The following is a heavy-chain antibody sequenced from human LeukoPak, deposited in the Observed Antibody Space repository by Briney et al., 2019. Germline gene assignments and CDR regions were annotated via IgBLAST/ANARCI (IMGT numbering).Heavy chain of an antibody. CDR2: IYDGGTT. J-gene: IGHJ4*02. CDR1: GFTVNSHH. V-gene: IGHV3-53*01. D-gene: IGHD1-26*01. CDR3: ATVAGGTYHFDL. Sequence: PGGSLGPSFAAPGFTVNSHHMSWVPPAPGKGLEWVSIIYDGGTTSYEDSVKGRFTISRDNSNNILYLQMSSLRAEDTAVYYCATVAGGTYHFDLWGQGALVTVSS.